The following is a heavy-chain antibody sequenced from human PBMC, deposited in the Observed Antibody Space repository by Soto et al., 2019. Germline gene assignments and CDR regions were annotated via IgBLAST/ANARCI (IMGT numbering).Heavy chain of an antibody. D-gene: IGHD6-19*01. CDR3: ARQYVASSGWSDY. CDR1: GGSITSSGYY. Sequence: QLQLQESGPGLVKPSETLSLTCTVSGGSITSSGYYWGWIRQPPGKGLEWIGSIYYGGNTYYNPSLKSRVTISVDTSKNQFSLKLSSVTAADTAVYYCARQYVASSGWSDYWGQGTLVTVSS. V-gene: IGHV4-39*01. J-gene: IGHJ4*02. CDR2: IYYGGNT.